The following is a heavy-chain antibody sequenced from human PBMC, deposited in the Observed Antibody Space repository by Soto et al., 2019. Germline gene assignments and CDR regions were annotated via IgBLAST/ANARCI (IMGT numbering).Heavy chain of an antibody. CDR3: ARDSYYDIWGGADAMDV. Sequence: GGSLRLSCAASGFTFSDYYMSWIRQAPGKGLEWVSYISSSSSYTNYADSVKGRFTISRDNAKNSLYLQMNSLGAEDTTVYYCARDSYYDIWGGADAMDVWGQGPTVTVSS. D-gene: IGHD3-3*01. V-gene: IGHV3-11*06. J-gene: IGHJ6*02. CDR1: GFTFSDYY. CDR2: ISSSSSYT.